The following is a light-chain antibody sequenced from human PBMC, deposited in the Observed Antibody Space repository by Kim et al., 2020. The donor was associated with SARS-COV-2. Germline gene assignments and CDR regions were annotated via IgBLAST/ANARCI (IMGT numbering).Light chain of an antibody. Sequence: TGTISCTRSSGSIASNDVQWYQQRPGSAPTTVIYEDNQRPSGVPDRFSGSIDSSSNSASLTISGLKTEDEADYYCQSYDSSNHVVFGGGTQLTVL. CDR1: SGSIASND. CDR2: EDN. V-gene: IGLV6-57*03. J-gene: IGLJ2*01. CDR3: QSYDSSNHVV.